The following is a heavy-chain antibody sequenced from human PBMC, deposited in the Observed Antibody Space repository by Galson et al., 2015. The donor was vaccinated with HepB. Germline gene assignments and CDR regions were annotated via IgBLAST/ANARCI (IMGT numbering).Heavy chain of an antibody. CDR1: GYTFTSYG. CDR2: ISAYNGNT. D-gene: IGHD2-2*01. V-gene: IGHV1-18*04. J-gene: IGHJ5*02. Sequence: SVKVSCKASGYTFTSYGISWVRQAPGQGLEWMGWISAYNGNTNYAQKLQGRVTMTTDTSTSTAYMELRSLRSDDTAVYYCARWREDIVVVPAAPRGNWFDPWGQGTLVTVSS. CDR3: ARWREDIVVVPAAPRGNWFDP.